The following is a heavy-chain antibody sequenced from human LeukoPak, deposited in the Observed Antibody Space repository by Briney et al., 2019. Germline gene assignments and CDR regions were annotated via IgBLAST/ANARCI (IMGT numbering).Heavy chain of an antibody. J-gene: IGHJ3*02. CDR1: GFTFTKCA. V-gene: IGHV3-23*01. D-gene: IGHD3-16*01. CDR2: ITATGDTA. CDR3: AKFILHPSHDAFDI. Sequence: GGSLRLSCVASGFTFTKCAMSWIRQAPGKGLEWVAIITATGDTAYYADSVKGRFTISRDNSRNTVYMQMDSLRAEDTAIYYCAKFILHPSHDAFDIWGQGTMVTVSS.